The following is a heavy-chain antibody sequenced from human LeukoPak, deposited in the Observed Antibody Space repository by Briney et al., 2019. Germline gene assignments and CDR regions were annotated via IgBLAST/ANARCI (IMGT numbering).Heavy chain of an antibody. V-gene: IGHV3-9*03. J-gene: IGHJ4*02. Sequence: QPGGSLRLSCAASGFTFSSCWMHWVRQAPGKGLEWVSGISWNSGSIGYADSVKGRFTISRDNAKNSLYLQMNSLRAEDMALYYCAKAAGATSQTNYFDYWGQGTLVTVSS. CDR1: GFTFSSCW. D-gene: IGHD1-26*01. CDR2: ISWNSGSI. CDR3: AKAAGATSQTNYFDY.